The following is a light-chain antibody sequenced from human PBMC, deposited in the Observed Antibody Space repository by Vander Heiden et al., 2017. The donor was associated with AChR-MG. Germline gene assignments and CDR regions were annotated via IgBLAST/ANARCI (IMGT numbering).Light chain of an antibody. J-gene: IGLJ3*02. Sequence: QSALTQPPSASGTPGQRVTISCSGISSNIGSNYVYWYQQFPGSAPKLLIHTPFQRPSGVPDRFSGSKSGTSASLAISGLRSEDEADYFCAAWDDSLSGWVFGGGTKLSVL. CDR2: TPF. CDR3: AAWDDSLSGWV. V-gene: IGLV1-47*01. CDR1: SSNIGSNY.